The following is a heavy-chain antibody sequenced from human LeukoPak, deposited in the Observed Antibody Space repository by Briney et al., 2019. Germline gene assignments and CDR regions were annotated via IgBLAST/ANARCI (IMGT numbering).Heavy chain of an antibody. V-gene: IGHV1-18*01. D-gene: IGHD6-19*01. CDR1: GYTFTSYG. J-gene: IGHJ4*02. CDR2: ISADNGNT. Sequence: GASVKVSCKASGYTFTSYGISWGRQAPGQGLGWMGWISADNGNTNYANKLQGRVTMTKDTSTSTAYMDLTSLRSDDPAVYYCARDVLYRSSWYARYSSGWYSFDYWGQGTLVTVSS. CDR3: ARDVLYRSSWYARYSSGWYSFDY.